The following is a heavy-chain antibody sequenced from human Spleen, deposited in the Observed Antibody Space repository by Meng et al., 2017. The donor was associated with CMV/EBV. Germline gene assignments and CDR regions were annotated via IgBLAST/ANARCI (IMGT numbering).Heavy chain of an antibody. D-gene: IGHD3-3*01. J-gene: IGHJ6*02. CDR3: ARDSIFGGDSGMDV. CDR2: IYYTGST. CDR1: GGSISSGGYY. V-gene: IGHV4-31*02. Sequence: GGSISSGGYYWSWIRQHPGKGLEWIGYIYYTGSTFYNPSLRSRITISVDTSKNQFSLKLSSVTAADTAVYYCARDSIFGGDSGMDVWGQGTTVTVSS.